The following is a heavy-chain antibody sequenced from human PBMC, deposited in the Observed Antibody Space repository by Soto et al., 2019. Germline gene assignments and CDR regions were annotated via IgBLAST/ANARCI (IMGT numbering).Heavy chain of an antibody. CDR2: IGNRGTGI. V-gene: IGHV3-11*01. D-gene: IGHD6-13*01. Sequence: QVHLVESGGGLVKPGGSLRLSCAASGFTFGDYYMTWIRQAPGKGLEWVSFIGNRGTGIYYADSVKGRFTIFRDNAKNSLYLQLNSLRADDTAMYYCARDLRAVGMASRFYPWGQGTLVTVSS. J-gene: IGHJ5*02. CDR1: GFTFGDYY. CDR3: ARDLRAVGMASRFYP.